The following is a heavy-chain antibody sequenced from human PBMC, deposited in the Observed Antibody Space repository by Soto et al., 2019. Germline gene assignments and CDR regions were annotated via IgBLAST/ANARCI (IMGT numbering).Heavy chain of an antibody. CDR1: GFTFSSYD. V-gene: IGHV3-13*01. CDR3: ARSRGILMTFDI. Sequence: GSLRLSCAASGFTFSSYDMHWVRQATGKGLEWVSAIGTAGDTYYPGSVKGRFTISRENAKNSLYLQMNSLRAGDTAVYYCARSRGILMTFDIWGQGTMVTVSS. J-gene: IGHJ3*02. D-gene: IGHD3-10*01. CDR2: IGTAGDT.